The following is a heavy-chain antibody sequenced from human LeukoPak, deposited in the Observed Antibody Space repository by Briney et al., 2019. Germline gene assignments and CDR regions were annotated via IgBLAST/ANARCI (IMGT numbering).Heavy chain of an antibody. J-gene: IGHJ4*02. CDR3: ARGKMTTVVTFDY. CDR1: GYTFTSYG. CDR2: INPNSGGT. V-gene: IGHV1-2*02. D-gene: IGHD4-23*01. Sequence: GASVKVSCKASGYTFTSYGISWVRQAPGQGLEWMGWINPNSGGTNYAQKFQGRVTMTRDTSISTAYMELSRLRSDDTAAYYCARGKMTTVVTFDYWGQGTLVTVSS.